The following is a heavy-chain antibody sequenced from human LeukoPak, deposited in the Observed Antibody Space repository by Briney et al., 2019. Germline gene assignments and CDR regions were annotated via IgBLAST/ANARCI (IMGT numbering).Heavy chain of an antibody. J-gene: IGHJ4*02. Sequence: SETLSLTCTVSGGSISSGGYYWSWIRQHPGKGLEWIGYIYYSGSTYYNPSLKSRVTISVDTSKNQFSLKLSSVTAADTAVYYCARWGGSGWYWGNYFDYWDQGILVTVSS. CDR2: IYYSGST. CDR1: GGSISSGGYY. V-gene: IGHV4-31*03. D-gene: IGHD6-19*01. CDR3: ARWGGSGWYWGNYFDY.